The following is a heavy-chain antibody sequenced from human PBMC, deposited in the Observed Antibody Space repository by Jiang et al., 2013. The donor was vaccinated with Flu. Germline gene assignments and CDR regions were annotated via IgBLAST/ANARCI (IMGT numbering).Heavy chain of an antibody. Sequence: SGPGLVKPSETLSLTCNVSGYSISNNKYWGWIRQPPGMGLEWIASIFPRAITYKNPSLESRVTLSIDTSNNHFSLSLTSVTTSDTAVYYCAMRYSRGWPPQGLGIWGQGTTVTVSS. D-gene: IGHD2-21*01. V-gene: IGHV4-38-2*02. CDR3: AMRYSRGWPPQGLGI. CDR1: GYSISNNKY. J-gene: IGHJ6*02. CDR2: IFPRAIT.